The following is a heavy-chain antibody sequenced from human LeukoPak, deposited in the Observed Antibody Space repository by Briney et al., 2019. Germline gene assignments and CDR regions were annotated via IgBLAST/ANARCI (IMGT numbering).Heavy chain of an antibody. CDR3: ARDRTVIYDRSGYYFDY. CDR1: GFTFSSYS. D-gene: IGHD3-22*01. J-gene: IGHJ4*02. Sequence: PGGSLRLSCAASGFTFSSYSMNWVRQAPGKGLEWVSSIISSSSYIYYADSVKGRFTISRDNAKNSLYLQMNSLRAEDTAVYYCARDRTVIYDRSGYYFDYWGQGTLVTVSS. CDR2: IISSSSYI. V-gene: IGHV3-21*01.